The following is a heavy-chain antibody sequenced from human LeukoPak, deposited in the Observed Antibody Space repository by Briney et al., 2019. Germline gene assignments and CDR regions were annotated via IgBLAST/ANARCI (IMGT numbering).Heavy chain of an antibody. CDR3: ARELCGSSCSNWFDP. J-gene: IGHJ5*02. V-gene: IGHV1-2*02. Sequence: ASVKVSFKASGYSFTDYYIHWVRQAPGLGLEWMGWLDPKSGGTTYAQKFQGRVTMTRDTSIRTAYMELSRLTFDDTAVYYCARELCGSSCSNWFDPWGQGTLVTVSS. D-gene: IGHD2-15*01. CDR1: GYSFTDYY. CDR2: LDPKSGGT.